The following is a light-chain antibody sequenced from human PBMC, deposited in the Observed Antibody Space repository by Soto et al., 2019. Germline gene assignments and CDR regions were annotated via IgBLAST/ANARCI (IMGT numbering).Light chain of an antibody. CDR2: DVS. V-gene: IGKV1-5*01. CDR3: QQYDYSRT. Sequence: IQLRKYPSTLSASVGDSVTVTCRASQNISTSLAWYQHKPGKAPKLLMFDVSNLESGVPSRFSGSGSGTEFTLTISSLHSDDFATYYCQQYDYSRTFGQGTKVDIK. CDR1: QNISTS. J-gene: IGKJ1*01.